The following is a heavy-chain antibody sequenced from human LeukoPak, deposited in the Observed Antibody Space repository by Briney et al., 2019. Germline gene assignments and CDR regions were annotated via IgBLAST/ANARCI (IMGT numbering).Heavy chain of an antibody. CDR1: GFTFNSYN. CDR2: ISSSSSTI. D-gene: IGHD3-10*01. CDR3: AKDSEWFGELWSSAYGMDV. J-gene: IGHJ6*02. Sequence: GGSLRLSCAASGFTFNSYNMNWVRQAPGKGLEWVSYISSSSSTIYYADSVKGRFTISRDSAKTSLFLQMNSLRDEDTAVYYCAKDSEWFGELWSSAYGMDVWGQGTTVTVSS. V-gene: IGHV3-48*02.